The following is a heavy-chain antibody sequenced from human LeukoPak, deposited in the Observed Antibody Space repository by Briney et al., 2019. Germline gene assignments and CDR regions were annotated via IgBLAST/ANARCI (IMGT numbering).Heavy chain of an antibody. CDR3: VRAFPPLRTATAGDF. V-gene: IGHV3-21*06. CDR2: ISGRSTHI. J-gene: IGHJ4*02. D-gene: IGHD4-11*01. CDR1: GFTFSDCD. Sequence: GGSLRLSCTASGFTFSDCDMSWVRQAPGKGLEWVSSISGRSTHIYYGDSVKGRFSISRDNAQNLVFLQMNSLRVEDTAVYYCVRAFPPLRTATAGDFWGQGVLVTVSS.